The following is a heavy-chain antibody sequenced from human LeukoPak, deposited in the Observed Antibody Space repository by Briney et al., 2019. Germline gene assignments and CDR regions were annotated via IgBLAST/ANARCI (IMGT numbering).Heavy chain of an antibody. CDR1: GFSLSSHW. D-gene: IGHD3-16*01. V-gene: IGHV3-7*01. Sequence: GGSLRLSCAASGFSLSSHWMSWVRQAPGKGLEWVANIKQDGSDKYYVDSVKGRFTISRDNGRNSLYLQMNSLRAEDTAIYYCAREGLVYSFDYWGQGIVVTVSS. CDR3: AREGLVYSFDY. CDR2: IKQDGSDK. J-gene: IGHJ4*02.